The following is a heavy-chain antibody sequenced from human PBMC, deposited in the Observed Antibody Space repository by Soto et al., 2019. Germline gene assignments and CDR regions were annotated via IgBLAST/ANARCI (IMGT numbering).Heavy chain of an antibody. CDR1: DDSISSSSYY. CDR2: INYSGTT. Sequence: SETLSLTCTVSDDSISSSSYYWAWIRQPPGKGLEWIGSINYSGTTYYNPSLKSRVTISVDTSKKQFSLKLSSVTAADTTVYYCARLIRTVTTNYYYYMDVWGKGTTVTVSS. V-gene: IGHV4-39*01. J-gene: IGHJ6*03. D-gene: IGHD4-17*01. CDR3: ARLIRTVTTNYYYYMDV.